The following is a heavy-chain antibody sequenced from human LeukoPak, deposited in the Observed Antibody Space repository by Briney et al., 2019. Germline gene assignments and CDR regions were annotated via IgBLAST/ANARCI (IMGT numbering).Heavy chain of an antibody. J-gene: IGHJ4*02. CDR2: IRYDGSNK. D-gene: IGHD4-17*01. CDR3: AKDPDYGDAQGGPDY. CDR1: GYTLTELS. V-gene: IGHV3-30*02. Sequence: SCKVSGYTLTELSMHWVRQSPGKGLEWVAFIRYDGSNKYYADSVKGRFTISRDNSKNTLCLQMNSLRAEDTAVYYCAKDPDYGDAQGGPDYWGQGTLVTVSS.